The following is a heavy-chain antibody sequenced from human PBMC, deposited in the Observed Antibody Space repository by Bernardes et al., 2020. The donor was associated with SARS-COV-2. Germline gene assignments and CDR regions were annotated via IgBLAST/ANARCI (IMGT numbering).Heavy chain of an antibody. V-gene: IGHV5-51*01. Sequence: GESLTLSCHDSGYSFTSHWIAWVRQMPGTGLEWMGMIYPYYSESRFSPSFQGRVTLSADKSINTAYLQWTSLKASDTAMYYCATHSYSAERGALDIWGQGTLVSVSS. CDR1: GYSFTSHW. CDR3: ATHSYSAERGALDI. D-gene: IGHD1-26*01. J-gene: IGHJ3*02. CDR2: IYPYYSES.